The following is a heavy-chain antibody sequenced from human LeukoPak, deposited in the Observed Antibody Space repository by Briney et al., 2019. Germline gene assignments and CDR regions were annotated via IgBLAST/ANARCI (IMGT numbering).Heavy chain of an antibody. Sequence: SETLSLTCAVYGGSITGYYWSWIRQTPGRGLEWVGEIHYSGATSYNPSLKSRATISTDTSKNHCSLRLSSVTAADTAVYFCARGNILTGYCFDFWGQGALVTVSS. J-gene: IGHJ4*02. CDR2: IHYSGAT. CDR1: GGSITGYY. V-gene: IGHV4-34*01. CDR3: ARGNILTGYCFDF. D-gene: IGHD3-9*01.